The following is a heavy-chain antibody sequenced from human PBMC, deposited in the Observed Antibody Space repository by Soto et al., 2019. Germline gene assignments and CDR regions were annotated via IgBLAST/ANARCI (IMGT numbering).Heavy chain of an antibody. J-gene: IGHJ1*01. D-gene: IGHD3-10*01. CDR1: GFTFSTYA. CDR2: ISGSGADT. CDR3: AKARGVSTPAPGSY. Sequence: EVQLLESGGGLVQPGESLRLFCAASGFTFSTYAMSWVRQAPGKGLEWVSVISGSGADTYYADSVKGRFTISRDNSKNTLSLQMNSLRAEDTAVYYCAKARGVSTPAPGSYWGQGTQVTVSS. V-gene: IGHV3-23*01.